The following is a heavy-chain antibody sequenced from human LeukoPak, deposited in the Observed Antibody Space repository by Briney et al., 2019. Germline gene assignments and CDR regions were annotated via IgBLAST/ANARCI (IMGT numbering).Heavy chain of an antibody. CDR1: GGSVSSGSYY. CDR2: IYYSGGT. CDR3: ARVLKWSFDY. Sequence: PSETLSLTCTVSGGSVSSGSYYWSWIRQPPGKGLEWIGYIYYSGGTYYNPSLKSRVTISVDTSKNQFSLKLSSVTAADTAVYYCARVLKWSFDYWGQGTLVTVSS. V-gene: IGHV4-31*03. J-gene: IGHJ4*02. D-gene: IGHD2-15*01.